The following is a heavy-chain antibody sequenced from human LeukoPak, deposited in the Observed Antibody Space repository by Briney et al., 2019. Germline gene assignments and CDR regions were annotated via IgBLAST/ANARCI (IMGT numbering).Heavy chain of an antibody. CDR1: GGSISSYY. V-gene: IGHV4-4*07. Sequence: SETLSLTCTVSGGSISSYYWSWIRQPAGKGLEWIGRIYTSGSTNYNPSLKSRVTMSVDTSKNQFSLKLSSVTAADTAVYYCARDSYSSSWHVRGGYYYYYYMDVWGKGTTVTISS. D-gene: IGHD6-13*01. J-gene: IGHJ6*03. CDR3: ARDSYSSSWHVRGGYYYYYYMDV. CDR2: IYTSGST.